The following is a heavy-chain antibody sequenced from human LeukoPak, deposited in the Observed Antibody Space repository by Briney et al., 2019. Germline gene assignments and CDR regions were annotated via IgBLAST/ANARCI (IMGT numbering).Heavy chain of an antibody. V-gene: IGHV1-2*02. D-gene: IGHD6-6*01. CDR3: ARGSIAARPFAEYFQH. J-gene: IGHJ1*01. CDR2: INPNSGGT. Sequence: ASVKVSCKASGYTFTGYYMHWVRQAPGQGLEWMGWINPNSGGTNYAQKFQGRVTMTRDTSISTAYMELSRLRSDDTAVYYCARGSIAARPFAEYFQHWGQGTLVTVSS. CDR1: GYTFTGYY.